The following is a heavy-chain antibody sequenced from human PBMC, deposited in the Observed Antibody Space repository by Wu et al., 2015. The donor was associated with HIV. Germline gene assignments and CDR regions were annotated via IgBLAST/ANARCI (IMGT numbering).Heavy chain of an antibody. V-gene: IGHV1-69*05. CDR2: IMAIFGKT. CDR1: GYTFTGYY. J-gene: IGHJ6*02. Sequence: QVQLVQSGAEVKKPGSSVKVSCKASGYTFTGYYMHWVRQAPGQGLEWMGGIMAIFGKTDYAQRFEGRVTISTDESRSTVYMELSSLRSEDTAVYFCARGLYATYYYYGLYVWGHGTTVTVSS. D-gene: IGHD2-8*01. CDR3: ARGLYATYYYYGLYV.